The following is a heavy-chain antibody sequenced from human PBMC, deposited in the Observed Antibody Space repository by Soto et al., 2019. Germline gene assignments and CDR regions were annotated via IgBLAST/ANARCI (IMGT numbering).Heavy chain of an antibody. V-gene: IGHV4-59*01. CDR3: ARGDYYDSSGYYYENWFDP. D-gene: IGHD3-22*01. CDR2: IYYSGST. CDR1: SISSYY. J-gene: IGHJ5*02. Sequence: SISSYYWSWIRQPPGKGLEWIGYIYYSGSTNYNPSLKSRVTISVDTSKNQFSLKLSSVTAADTAVYYCARGDYYDSSGYYYENWFDPWGQGTLVTVSS.